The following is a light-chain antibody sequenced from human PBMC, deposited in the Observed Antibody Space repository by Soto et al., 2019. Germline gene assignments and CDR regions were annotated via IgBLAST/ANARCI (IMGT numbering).Light chain of an antibody. CDR3: QQRYNTPMT. CDR1: QSISSY. CDR2: AAS. Sequence: DIQMTQSPSSLSASVGDRVTITCRASQSISSYLNWYQQKPGKAPKLLIYAASSLQSGVPSRFSGSGSGTDFTLTISSLQHEDFATYYCQQRYNTPMTFGQGTKVEIK. V-gene: IGKV1-39*01. J-gene: IGKJ1*01.